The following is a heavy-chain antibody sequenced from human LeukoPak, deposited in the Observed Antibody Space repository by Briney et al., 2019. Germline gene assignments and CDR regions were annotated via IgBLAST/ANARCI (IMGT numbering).Heavy chain of an antibody. Sequence: GGSLSLSCAASGFTFSSYSMNWVRQAPGKGLEWVSSISSSSSYIYYADSVKGRFTISRDNAKNSLYLQMNSLRAEDTAVYYCARDKAYYYDSSGYYYGGYYYYGMDVWGQGTTVTVSS. J-gene: IGHJ6*02. D-gene: IGHD3-22*01. CDR2: ISSSSSYI. V-gene: IGHV3-21*01. CDR3: ARDKAYYYDSSGYYYGGYYYYGMDV. CDR1: GFTFSSYS.